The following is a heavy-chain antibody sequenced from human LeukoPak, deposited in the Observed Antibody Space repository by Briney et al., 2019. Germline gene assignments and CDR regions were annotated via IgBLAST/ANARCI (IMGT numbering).Heavy chain of an antibody. Sequence: NPSETLSLTCAVYGGSFSGYYWSWIRQPPGKGLEWIGEINNSGSTNYNPSLKSRVTISVDTSKNQFSLKLSSVTAADTAVYYCASRGGSGSYPIDYWGQGTLVTVSS. V-gene: IGHV4-34*01. J-gene: IGHJ4*02. D-gene: IGHD3-10*01. CDR2: INNSGST. CDR3: ASRGGSGSYPIDY. CDR1: GGSFSGYY.